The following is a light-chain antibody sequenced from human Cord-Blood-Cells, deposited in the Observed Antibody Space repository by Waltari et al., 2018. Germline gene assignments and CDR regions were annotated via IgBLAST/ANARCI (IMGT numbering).Light chain of an antibody. CDR3: SSYTSSSTLDVV. CDR1: TSDVGGYNY. Sequence: QSALTQPASVSGSPGQSITISCTGTTSDVGGYNYVSWYQQHPGKTPKLMIYDVSKRPSGVSNRFFVSKSGNPASLTISGLHAEDEADYYCSSYTSSSTLDVVFGGGTKLTVL. CDR2: DVS. V-gene: IGLV2-14*01. J-gene: IGLJ2*01.